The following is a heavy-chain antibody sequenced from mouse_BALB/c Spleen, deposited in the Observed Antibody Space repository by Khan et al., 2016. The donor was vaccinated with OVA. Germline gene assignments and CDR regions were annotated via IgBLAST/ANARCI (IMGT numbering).Heavy chain of an antibody. J-gene: IGHJ2*01. CDR2: TYPGGGYT. D-gene: IGHD3-1*01. CDR3: SRRGAARATGDYFDC. V-gene: IGHV1-63*02. Sequence: VELVESGAELVRPGTSVKMSCKAAGYTFTNYWIGWVKQRPGHGLEWIGDTYPGGGYTNYNEKFKGKATLTADTSSSTAFMQLSGLTSEDSAIYYCSRRGAARATGDYFDCWGQGTTLTVSS. CDR1: GYTFTNYW.